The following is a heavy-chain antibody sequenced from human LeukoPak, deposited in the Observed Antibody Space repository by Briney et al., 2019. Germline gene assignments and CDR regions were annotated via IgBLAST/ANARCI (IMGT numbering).Heavy chain of an antibody. V-gene: IGHV3-48*02. Sequence: GGSLRLSCAASGFTFSSYNMNWVRQAPGKGLEWASYISSSNNAIYYADSVEGRFTISRDNAKNSLYLQMRSLRDEDTAVYYCARDPVRAITMVRGVIDYWGQGTLVSVSS. D-gene: IGHD3-10*01. CDR3: ARDPVRAITMVRGVIDY. CDR1: GFTFSSYN. J-gene: IGHJ4*02. CDR2: ISSSNNAI.